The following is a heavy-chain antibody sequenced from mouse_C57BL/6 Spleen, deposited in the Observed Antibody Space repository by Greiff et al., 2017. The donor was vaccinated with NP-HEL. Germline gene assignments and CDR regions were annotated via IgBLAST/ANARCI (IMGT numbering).Heavy chain of an antibody. V-gene: IGHV1-54*01. CDR1: GYAFTNYL. Sequence: VQLQQSGAELVRPGTSVKVSCKASGYAFTNYLIEWVKQRPGQGLEWIGVINPGSGGTNYNEKFKGKATLTADKSSSTAYMQLSSLTSEDSAVYFCARDGTGDFDYWGQGTTLTVSS. D-gene: IGHD4-1*01. J-gene: IGHJ2*01. CDR3: ARDGTGDFDY. CDR2: INPGSGGT.